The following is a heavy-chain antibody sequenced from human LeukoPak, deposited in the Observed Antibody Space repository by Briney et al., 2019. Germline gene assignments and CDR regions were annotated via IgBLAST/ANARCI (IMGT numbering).Heavy chain of an antibody. CDR2: INHSGST. D-gene: IGHD5-18*01. CDR1: GGSFSAYY. CDR3: ARRGYSYGYPEFYYYYMDV. V-gene: IGHV4-34*01. Sequence: SETLSLTCVVHGGSFSAYYWSWIRQSPEKGLEWIGEINHSGSTNYNPSLKSRVTISVDTSKNQFSLKLSSVTAADTAVYYCARRGYSYGYPEFYYYYMDVWGKGTTVTISS. J-gene: IGHJ6*03.